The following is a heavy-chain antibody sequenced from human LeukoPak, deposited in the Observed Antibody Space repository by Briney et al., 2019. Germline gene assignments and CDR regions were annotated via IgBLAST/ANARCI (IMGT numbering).Heavy chain of an antibody. Sequence: GGSLRLSCAASGFTVSSNYMSWVRQAPGKGLEWVSVIYSGGSTYYADSVKGRFTISRDNSKNTLYLQMNSLRAEDTAVYYCARLSDSSGYLGDFDYWGQGTLVTISS. V-gene: IGHV3-53*01. D-gene: IGHD3-22*01. CDR3: ARLSDSSGYLGDFDY. J-gene: IGHJ4*02. CDR2: IYSGGST. CDR1: GFTVSSNY.